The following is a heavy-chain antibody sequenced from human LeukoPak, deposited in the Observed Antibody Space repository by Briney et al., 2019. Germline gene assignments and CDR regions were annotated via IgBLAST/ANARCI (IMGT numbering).Heavy chain of an antibody. D-gene: IGHD3-10*01. CDR1: GFTFSNAW. V-gene: IGHV3-15*01. CDR2: IKSKTDGGTT. J-gene: IGHJ4*02. CDR3: TTDAYYYGSGSADY. Sequence: GGSLRLSCAASGFTFSNAWMSWVRQAPGKGLEWVGRIKSKTDGGTTDYAAPMKGRFTISRDDSKNTLYLQMNSLKTEDTAVYYCTTDAYYYGSGSADYWGQGTLVTVSS.